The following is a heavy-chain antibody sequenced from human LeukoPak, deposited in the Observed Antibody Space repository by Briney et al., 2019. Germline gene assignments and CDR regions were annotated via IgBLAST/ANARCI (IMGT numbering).Heavy chain of an antibody. J-gene: IGHJ3*02. CDR1: GGSISSYY. CDR2: IYYSGST. Sequence: SETLSLTCTVSGGSISSYYWSWIRQPPGKGLEWIGYIYYSGSTNYNPSLKSRVTISVDTSKNQFSLKLSSVTAADAAVYYCARDLRSLSSRDAFDIWGQGTMVTVSS. CDR3: ARDLRSLSSRDAFDI. V-gene: IGHV4-59*01. D-gene: IGHD6-13*01.